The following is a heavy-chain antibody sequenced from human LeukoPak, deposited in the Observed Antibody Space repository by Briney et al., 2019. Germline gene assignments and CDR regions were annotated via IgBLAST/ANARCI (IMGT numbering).Heavy chain of an antibody. CDR2: IKQDGSEK. Sequence: AGGSLRLSCAASGFTFSSYWMSWVRQAPGKGLEWVANIKQDGSEKYYVDSVKGRFTISRDNAKNSLYLQMNSLRAEDTAVYYCAREDSSSWSRGHDYWGQGTLVTVSS. V-gene: IGHV3-7*01. D-gene: IGHD6-13*01. CDR1: GFTFSSYW. J-gene: IGHJ4*02. CDR3: AREDSSSWSRGHDY.